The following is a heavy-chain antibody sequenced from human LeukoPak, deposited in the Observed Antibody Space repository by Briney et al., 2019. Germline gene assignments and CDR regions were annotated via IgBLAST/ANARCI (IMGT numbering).Heavy chain of an antibody. Sequence: GGSLRPSCAAAGFTFNTQGIQWVRQAPGKGLEWVTFIRYDGSNKYYADYIKGRFTTSRDNSKNTLYLQMNSLRAADTAVYDRAIHGALSEDNWGQGTLVTVSS. V-gene: IGHV3-30*02. CDR2: IRYDGSNK. J-gene: IGHJ4*02. CDR3: AIHGALSEDN. CDR1: GFTFNTQG. D-gene: IGHD2/OR15-2a*01.